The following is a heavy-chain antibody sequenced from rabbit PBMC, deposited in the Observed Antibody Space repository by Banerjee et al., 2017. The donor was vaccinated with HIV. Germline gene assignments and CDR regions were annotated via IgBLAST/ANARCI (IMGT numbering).Heavy chain of an antibody. CDR3: AREADYAAQFSL. CDR2: IYSSSGNT. CDR1: GFSFSSGYD. D-gene: IGHD4-2*01. V-gene: IGHV1S43*01. Sequence: QEQLRESGGGLVKPEGSLTLTCKASGFSFSSGYDMCWVRQAPGKGLEWIGCIYSSSGNTDYASWVNGRFSISTSTSLNTVDLKMTSLTAADTATYFCAREADYAAQFSLWGPGTLVTVS. J-gene: IGHJ4*01.